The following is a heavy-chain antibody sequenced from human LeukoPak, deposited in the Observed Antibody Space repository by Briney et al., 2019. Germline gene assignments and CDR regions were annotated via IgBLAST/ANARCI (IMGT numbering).Heavy chain of an antibody. Sequence: SETLSLTCTVSGGSNSSHYWSWIRQPPGKGLEWIGYIYYSGSTNYNPSPKSRVTISVDTSKNQFFLKLSSVTAADTAVYYCARSSRGYGAAFDIWGQGTMVTVSS. J-gene: IGHJ3*02. CDR2: IYYSGST. CDR3: ARSSRGYGAAFDI. D-gene: IGHD5-12*01. CDR1: GGSNSSHY. V-gene: IGHV4-59*11.